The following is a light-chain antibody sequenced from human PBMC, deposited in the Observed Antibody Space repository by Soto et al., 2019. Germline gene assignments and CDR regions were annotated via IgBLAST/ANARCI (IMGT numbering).Light chain of an antibody. Sequence: VLTQSPDTLSLSLGERAILSCRASQIISTNYLAWYQQRPGQTPRLLIYGTSNRATGVPDRFSGSGSGTDFTLTISSLEPEDFAVYYCQQFGNSPLFTFGEGSKV. CDR3: QQFGNSPLFT. CDR2: GTS. J-gene: IGKJ4*01. CDR1: QIISTNY. V-gene: IGKV3-20*01.